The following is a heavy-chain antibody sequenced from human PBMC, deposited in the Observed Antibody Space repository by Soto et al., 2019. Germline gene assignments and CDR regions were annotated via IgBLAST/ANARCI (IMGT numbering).Heavy chain of an antibody. D-gene: IGHD3-3*01. J-gene: IGHJ4*02. CDR2: ISYDGSNK. Sequence: QVQLVESGGGVVQPGRSLRLSCAASGFTFSSYGMHWVRQAPGKGLEWVAVISYDGSNKYYADSVKGRFTISRDNSKNTLYLQMNSPRAEDTAVYYCAKDLLNYDFWSGFDYWGQGTLVTVSS. CDR3: AKDLLNYDFWSGFDY. V-gene: IGHV3-30*18. CDR1: GFTFSSYG.